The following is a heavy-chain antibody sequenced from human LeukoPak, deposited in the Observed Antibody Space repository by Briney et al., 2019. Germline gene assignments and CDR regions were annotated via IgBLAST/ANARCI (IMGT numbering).Heavy chain of an antibody. CDR2: INPNSGGT. CDR1: GYTFTGYY. J-gene: IGHJ6*03. Sequence: ASVKVSCKASGYTFTGYYMHWVRQAPGQGLEWMGWINPNSGGTNYAQKFQGRVTMTRDMSTSTVYMELSSLRSEDTAVYYCARGVAAAGTGNYYYYYYMDVWGKGTTVTVSS. V-gene: IGHV1-2*02. D-gene: IGHD6-13*01. CDR3: ARGVAAAGTGNYYYYYYMDV.